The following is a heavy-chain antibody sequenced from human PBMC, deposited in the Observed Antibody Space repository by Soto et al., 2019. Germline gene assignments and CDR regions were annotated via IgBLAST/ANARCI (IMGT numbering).Heavy chain of an antibody. D-gene: IGHD5-12*01. CDR1: GYTLTELS. CDR3: ATGHRDGYNFVY. Sequence: ASVKVSCKVSGYTLTELSMHWVRQAPGKGLEWMGSFDPEDSETIYAQKFQGRVTMTEDTSTDTAYMELSSLRSEDTAVYYCATGHRDGYNFVYWGQGTLVTLSS. J-gene: IGHJ4*02. V-gene: IGHV1-24*01. CDR2: FDPEDSET.